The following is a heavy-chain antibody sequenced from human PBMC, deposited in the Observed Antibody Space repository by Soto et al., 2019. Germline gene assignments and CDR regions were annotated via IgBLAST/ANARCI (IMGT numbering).Heavy chain of an antibody. V-gene: IGHV1-69*06. J-gene: IGHJ4*02. CDR3: WRHDKTALPPLDS. D-gene: IGHD1-1*01. Sequence: QVHLVQSGAEVKSPGSAVKVSCKDSGAGDTFSNYGLNWMRQAPGQGLEWMGGTIPAFGTANYAQKFQGRVTITADTSTTSAYMELSSLRSYDTAVYYCWRHDKTALPPLDSWGQGTLVSVSS. CDR1: GAGDTFSNYG. CDR2: TIPAFGTA.